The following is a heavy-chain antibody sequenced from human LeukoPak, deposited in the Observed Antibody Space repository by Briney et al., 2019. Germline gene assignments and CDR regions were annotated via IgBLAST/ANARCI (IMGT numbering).Heavy chain of an antibody. Sequence: PSETLSLTCTVSGGSISSYYWSWIRQPPGKGLEWIGYIYYSGSTNYNPSLKSRVTISVDTSKNQFSLKLSSVTAADTAVYYCARDRGGMGFDYWGQGTLVTVSS. D-gene: IGHD1-26*01. J-gene: IGHJ4*02. V-gene: IGHV4-59*12. CDR2: IYYSGST. CDR3: ARDRGGMGFDY. CDR1: GGSISSYY.